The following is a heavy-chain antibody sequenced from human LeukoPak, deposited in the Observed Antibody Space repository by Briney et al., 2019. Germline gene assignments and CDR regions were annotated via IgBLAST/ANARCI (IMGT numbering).Heavy chain of an antibody. J-gene: IGHJ5*01. Sequence: SVKVSCKASGATFSNSAINWVRLAPGQGLEWMGGIIPMFDTAHYAEKFQGRVTISADESTNTVYMELRGLRSEDTAVYYCARDDNDILTGYFDSWGQGTLVTVSS. V-gene: IGHV1-69*13. CDR2: IIPMFDTA. CDR1: GATFSNSA. CDR3: ARDDNDILTGYFDS. D-gene: IGHD3-9*01.